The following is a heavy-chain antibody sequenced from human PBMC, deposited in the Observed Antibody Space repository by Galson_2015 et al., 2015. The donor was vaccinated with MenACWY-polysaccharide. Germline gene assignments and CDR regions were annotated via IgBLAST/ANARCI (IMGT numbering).Heavy chain of an antibody. J-gene: IGHJ4*02. CDR3: AKPGTTTGNYGDFAF. D-gene: IGHD1-7*01. CDR2: ISGDGGRA. CDR1: GFTFSSYT. V-gene: IGHV3-23*01. Sequence: SLRLSCAPSGFTFSSYTINWVRQAPGKGLEWVSAISGDGGRAFYADSVKGRFTISRDNSKNTLFLQMNSLRVEDTAVYYCAKPGTTTGNYGDFAFWGQGTLVTVSS.